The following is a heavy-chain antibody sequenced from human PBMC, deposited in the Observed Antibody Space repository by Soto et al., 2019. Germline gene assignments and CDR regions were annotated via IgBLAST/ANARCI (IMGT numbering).Heavy chain of an antibody. CDR3: ARRAKCSSGWATIDS. CDR1: GYSFTTYW. D-gene: IGHD6-19*01. CDR2: IDPSDSYT. Sequence: EVQLVQSGGEVKKPGESLRISCKGSGYSFTTYWISWVRQMPGKGLEWMGRIDPSDSYTNYSPSFQGHVTISADKSIXTAYLQWSSLKASDTAMYYCARRAKCSSGWATIDSWGQGTLVTVSS. V-gene: IGHV5-10-1*01. J-gene: IGHJ4*02.